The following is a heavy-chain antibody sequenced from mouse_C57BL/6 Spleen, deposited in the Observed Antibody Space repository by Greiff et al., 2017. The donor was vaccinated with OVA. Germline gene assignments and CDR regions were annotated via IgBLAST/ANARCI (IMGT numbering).Heavy chain of an antibody. CDR3: ARGKRVLSYWYYGG. V-gene: IGHV1-80*01. D-gene: IGHD3-2*02. Sequence: QVQLQQSGAELVKPGASVKISCKASGYAFSSYWMNWVKQRPGQGLEWIGQIYPGDGDTNYNGKFKGKATLTADKSSSTAYMQLSSLTSEDSAVYFCARGKRVLSYWYYGGWGTGTTVTVSS. CDR1: GYAFSSYW. CDR2: IYPGDGDT. J-gene: IGHJ1*03.